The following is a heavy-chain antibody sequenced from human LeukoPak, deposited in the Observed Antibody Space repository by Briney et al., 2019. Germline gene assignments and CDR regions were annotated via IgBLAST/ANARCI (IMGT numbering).Heavy chain of an antibody. Sequence: PGGSLRLSCAASGFTFSSYAMSWVRQAPGKGLEWISAISGSGGSTYYADSVKGRFTISRDNSKNTLYLQMNSLRAEDTAVYYCAKPGIVWERDPYDYWGQGTLVTVSS. D-gene: IGHD1-26*01. CDR2: ISGSGGST. CDR1: GFTFSSYA. V-gene: IGHV3-23*01. CDR3: AKPGIVWERDPYDY. J-gene: IGHJ4*02.